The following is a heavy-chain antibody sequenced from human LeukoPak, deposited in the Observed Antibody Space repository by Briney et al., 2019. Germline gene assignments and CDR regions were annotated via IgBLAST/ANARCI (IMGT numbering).Heavy chain of an antibody. J-gene: IGHJ4*02. V-gene: IGHV3-30*03. D-gene: IGHD3-22*01. CDR3: ARDYDSIGYFPDY. CDR1: GFTFSSYG. Sequence: PGGSLRLSCAASGFTFSSYGMHWVRQAPGKGLEWVAVTSYDGSNKYYADSVKRRFTISRDNSKNTLYLQTSSLRVEDTALYYCARDYDSIGYFPDYWGQGTLVTVSS. CDR2: TSYDGSNK.